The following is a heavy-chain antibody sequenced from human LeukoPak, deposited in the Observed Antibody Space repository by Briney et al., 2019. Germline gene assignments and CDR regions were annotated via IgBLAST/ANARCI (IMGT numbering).Heavy chain of an antibody. CDR2: INQSGGT. Sequence: SETLSLTCAVYGGSFSGYYWSWIRQPPGKGLEWIGEINQSGGTNYNPSLKSRVTISVDTSKNQFSLKLSSVTAADTAVYYCARGTLGYCSSTSCYIAFDIWGQGTMVTVSS. CDR3: ARGTLGYCSSTSCYIAFDI. D-gene: IGHD2-2*02. CDR1: GGSFSGYY. V-gene: IGHV4-34*01. J-gene: IGHJ3*02.